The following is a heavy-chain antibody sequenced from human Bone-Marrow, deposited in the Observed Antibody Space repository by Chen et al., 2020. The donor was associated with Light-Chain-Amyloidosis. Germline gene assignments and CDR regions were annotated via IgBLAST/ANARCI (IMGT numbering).Heavy chain of an antibody. CDR2: IYPDDSDA. J-gene: IGHJ4*02. CDR1: GYTFPNYW. CDR3: ARRRDGYNFDY. Sequence: EVQLEQSGPEVKKPGKSLKISCKGSGYTFPNYWIGWVRQMPGKGLEWMGVIYPDDSDARYIPSFEGQVTISADKSITTAYLQWRSLKASDTAMYYCARRRDGYNFDYWGQGTLVTVSS. V-gene: IGHV5-51*01. D-gene: IGHD5-12*01.